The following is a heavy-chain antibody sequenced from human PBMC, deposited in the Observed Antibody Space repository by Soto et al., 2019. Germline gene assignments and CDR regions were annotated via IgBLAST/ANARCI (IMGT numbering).Heavy chain of an antibody. CDR2: TRNKANSYTT. Sequence: GGSLRLSCAASGFTFSDHYMDWVRQAPGKGLEWVGRTRNKANSYTTEYAASVKGRFTISRDDSKNSLYLQMNSLKTEDTAVYYCARSRSVGSGSYYPPDYYYYYMDVWGKGTTVTVSS. J-gene: IGHJ6*03. CDR1: GFTFSDHY. CDR3: ARSRSVGSGSYYPPDYYYYYMDV. V-gene: IGHV3-72*01. D-gene: IGHD3-10*01.